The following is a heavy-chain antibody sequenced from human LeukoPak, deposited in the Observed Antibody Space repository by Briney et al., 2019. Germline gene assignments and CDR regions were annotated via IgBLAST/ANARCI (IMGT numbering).Heavy chain of an antibody. D-gene: IGHD6-13*01. CDR2: INPNSGDT. V-gene: IGHV1-2*02. J-gene: IGHJ3*02. CDR3: ARLLSSSSGAFDI. CDR1: GYTFTAYY. Sequence: ASVKFSCKASGYTFTAYYMHRVRQAPGQGLEWMGWINPNSGDTNNAQKFQGRVTMTRDTSISTAYMELSSLRSEDTAVYYCARLLSSSSGAFDIWGQGTMVTVSS.